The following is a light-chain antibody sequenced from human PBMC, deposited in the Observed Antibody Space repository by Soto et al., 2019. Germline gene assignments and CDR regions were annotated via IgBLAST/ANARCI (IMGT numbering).Light chain of an antibody. J-gene: IGLJ3*02. CDR2: DVT. CDR1: SNDVGGYNY. Sequence: QSALTQPRSVSGSPGQSVTISCTGTSNDVGGYNYVSWYQQHPGTAPRFMIYDVTRRPSGVPDRFSGSKSGNTASLTISGLQTDDEADYYCCSYAGTYTWVFGGGTKVPVL. CDR3: CSYAGTYTWV. V-gene: IGLV2-11*01.